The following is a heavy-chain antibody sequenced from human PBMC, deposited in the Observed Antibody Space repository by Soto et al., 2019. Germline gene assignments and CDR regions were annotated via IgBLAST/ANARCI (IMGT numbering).Heavy chain of an antibody. CDR3: ARDTPPTDY. V-gene: IGHV1-18*01. J-gene: IGHJ4*02. CDR1: GYTSTSYH. Sequence: QVQLVQSGAEVKKPGASVKVSCETSGYTSTSYHISRVRQASGQGLEWMGWISAYNSNTNYAQKFQGRVTMTTDTLTSTAYMELRSLRSDDTAVYYCARDTPPTDYWGQGTLVTVSS. CDR2: ISAYNSNT.